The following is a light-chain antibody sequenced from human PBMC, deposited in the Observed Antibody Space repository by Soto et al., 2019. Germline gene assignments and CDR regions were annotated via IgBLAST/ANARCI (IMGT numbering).Light chain of an antibody. Sequence: DIVMTQSPLSLPVTPGEPASISCRSSQSLLHSNGYNYLDWYLQKPGQSPQLLIYLGSNRASGVPDRFSGSGSGTDFTLKISRVEAEDFGVYYCMQALQTPGTFGQGTRLEIK. J-gene: IGKJ5*01. CDR2: LGS. V-gene: IGKV2-28*01. CDR3: MQALQTPGT. CDR1: QSLLHSNGYNY.